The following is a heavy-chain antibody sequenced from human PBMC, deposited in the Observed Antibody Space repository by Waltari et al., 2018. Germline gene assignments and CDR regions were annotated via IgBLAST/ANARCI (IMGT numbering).Heavy chain of an antibody. V-gene: IGHV5-51*01. D-gene: IGHD3-10*01. CDR3: ARELIWPGELGPFDL. J-gene: IGHJ3*01. Sequence: QVRKPGESLTISCKASEYSFSSYWIGWVRQMPGKGREWMGIIFPRDSDTRYTPSSQGRVTISADKSTGTAYLEFSSLTASDTAMYFCARELIWPGELGPFDLWGQGTFVSVSS. CDR1: EYSFSSYW. CDR2: IFPRDSDT.